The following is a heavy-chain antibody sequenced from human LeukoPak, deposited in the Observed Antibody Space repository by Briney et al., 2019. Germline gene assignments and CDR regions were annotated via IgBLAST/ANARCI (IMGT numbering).Heavy chain of an antibody. V-gene: IGHV4-4*02. CDR3: ARDPNNPSSCAMDV. CDR2: IYYSAST. D-gene: IGHD6-6*01. J-gene: IGHJ6*02. CDR1: GGPISSTNW. Sequence: SETLSLTCAVSGGPISSTNWWRWVRQPPGKGLEWIGEIYYSASTNYNPSLKSRVTISVDKTKNQFSLRLSSVTAADTAVYYFARDPNNPSSCAMDVWGQGTTVTVSS.